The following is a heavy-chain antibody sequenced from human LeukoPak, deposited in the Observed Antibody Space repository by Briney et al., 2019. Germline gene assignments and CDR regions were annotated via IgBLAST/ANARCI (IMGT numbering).Heavy chain of an antibody. V-gene: IGHV1-18*01. CDR3: ARADANRSIARYYCGGDCYGDY. D-gene: IGHD2-21*02. Sequence: ASVKVSCKASGYTFTSYGISWVRQAPGQGLEWMGWISAYNGNTNYAQKLQGRVTMTTDTSTSTAHMELRSLRSDDTAVYYCARADANRSIARYYCGGDCYGDYWGQGTLVTVSS. CDR1: GYTFTSYG. CDR2: ISAYNGNT. J-gene: IGHJ4*02.